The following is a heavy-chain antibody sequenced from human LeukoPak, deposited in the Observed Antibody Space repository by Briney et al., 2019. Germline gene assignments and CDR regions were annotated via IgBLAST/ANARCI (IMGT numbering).Heavy chain of an antibody. CDR3: AKDGKYCSRTSCYERYYYMDV. V-gene: IGHV3-30*02. CDR2: IRYDGRNK. CDR1: GFTFSRYG. Sequence: PGGSLRLSCAASGFTFSRYGMHWVRQAPGKGLEWVAFIRYDGRNKYYADSVKGRFTISRDNSKNTLYLQMNSLRAEDTAVYYCAKDGKYCSRTSCYERYYYMDVWGNGTTVTVSS. J-gene: IGHJ6*03. D-gene: IGHD2-2*01.